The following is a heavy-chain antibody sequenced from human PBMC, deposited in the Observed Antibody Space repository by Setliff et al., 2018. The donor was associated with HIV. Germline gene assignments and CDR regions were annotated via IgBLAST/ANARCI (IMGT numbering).Heavy chain of an antibody. V-gene: IGHV1-2*07. CDR1: GGSLTGSF. CDR3: ATSGTYYYGSGTYHASAF. D-gene: IGHD3-10*01. J-gene: IGHJ4*02. CDR2: INPATGGI. Sequence: ASVKVSCKASGGSLTGSFIHWVRQAPGQGLEWMGWINPATGGINYAHMFQGRVTMTRDTSIRTSYMELSNLTSEDTAVYYCATSGTYYYGSGTYHASAFWGQGTLVTVSS.